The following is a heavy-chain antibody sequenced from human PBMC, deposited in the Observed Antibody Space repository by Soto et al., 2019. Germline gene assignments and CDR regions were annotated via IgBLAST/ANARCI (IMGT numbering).Heavy chain of an antibody. Sequence: GASVKVSCKASGYTFTSYGISWVRQAPGQGLEWMGWTSAYNGNTNYAQKLQGRVTMTTDTSTSTAYMELRSLRSDDTAVYYCARRQWLVGGYYYGLDVWGPGTTVTVSS. CDR2: TSAYNGNT. J-gene: IGHJ6*02. V-gene: IGHV1-18*01. CDR1: GYTFTSYG. D-gene: IGHD6-19*01. CDR3: ARRQWLVGGYYYGLDV.